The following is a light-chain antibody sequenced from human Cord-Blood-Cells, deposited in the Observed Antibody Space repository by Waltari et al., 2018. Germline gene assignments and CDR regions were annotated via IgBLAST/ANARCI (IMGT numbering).Light chain of an antibody. J-gene: IGLJ2*01. Sequence: SYELTQPPSVSVSPGQTASITCPGAKLGDNYACWYQQKPGQSPVLVISQDSKRPSGIPERFSGSNSGNTATLTISGTQAMDEADYYCQAWDSSTVVFGGGTKLTVL. CDR1: KLGDNY. CDR3: QAWDSSTVV. CDR2: QDS. V-gene: IGLV3-1*01.